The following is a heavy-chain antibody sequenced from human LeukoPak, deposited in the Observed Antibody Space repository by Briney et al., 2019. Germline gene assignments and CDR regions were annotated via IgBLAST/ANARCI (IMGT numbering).Heavy chain of an antibody. V-gene: IGHV1-8*01. CDR2: MNPNSGNT. CDR1: RYTFTSYD. Sequence: GASVKVSCKASRYTFTSYDINWVRQATGQGLEWMGWMNPNSGNTGYAQKFQGRVTMTRNTSISTAYMELSSLRSEDTAVYYCARGPFYSSGLPSDYWGQGTLVTVSS. D-gene: IGHD6-19*01. J-gene: IGHJ4*02. CDR3: ARGPFYSSGLPSDY.